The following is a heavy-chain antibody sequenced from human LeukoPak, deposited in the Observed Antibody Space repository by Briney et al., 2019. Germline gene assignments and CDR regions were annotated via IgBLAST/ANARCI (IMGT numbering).Heavy chain of an antibody. CDR1: GFTFSSYA. D-gene: IGHD6-6*01. CDR3: AREGSVAAHFDY. V-gene: IGHV3-7*01. Sequence: GGSLRLSCAAPGFTFSSYAMSWVRQAPGKGLEWVANIKQDGSEKYYVDSVKGRFTISRDNAKNSLYLQMNSLRAEDTAVYYCAREGSVAAHFDYWGQGTLVTVSS. CDR2: IKQDGSEK. J-gene: IGHJ4*02.